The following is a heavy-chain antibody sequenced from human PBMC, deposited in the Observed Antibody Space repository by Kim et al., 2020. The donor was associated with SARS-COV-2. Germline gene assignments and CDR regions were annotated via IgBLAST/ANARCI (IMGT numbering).Heavy chain of an antibody. V-gene: IGHV3-33*01. CDR3: ARAGSGSYYAFDI. J-gene: IGHJ3*02. D-gene: IGHD3-10*01. Sequence: YADSVKGRFTISRDNSKNTLYLQMNSLRAEDTAVYYCARAGSGSYYAFDIWGQGTMVTVSS.